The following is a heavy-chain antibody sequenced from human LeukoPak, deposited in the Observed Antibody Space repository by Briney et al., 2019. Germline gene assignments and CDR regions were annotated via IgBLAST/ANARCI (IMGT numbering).Heavy chain of an antibody. V-gene: IGHV4-39*01. J-gene: IGHJ6*03. CDR1: GGSTSSSSYY. CDR2: IYYSGST. CDR3: AEIGYYYYYMDV. Sequence: SETLSLTCTVSGGSTSSSSYYWSWIRRPPGEGLEWIGSIYYSGSTYYNPSLKSRVTISVDTSKNQFSLNLSSVTAADTAVYYCAEIGYYYYYMDVWGKGTTVTVSS.